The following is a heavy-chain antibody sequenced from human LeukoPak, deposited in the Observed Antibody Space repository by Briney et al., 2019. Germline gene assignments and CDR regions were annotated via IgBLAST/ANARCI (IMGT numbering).Heavy chain of an antibody. CDR1: GYTFTSYD. V-gene: IGHV1-8*01. J-gene: IGHJ6*03. Sequence: ASVKVSCKASGYTFTSYDINWVRQATGQGLEWMGWMNPNSGNTGYAQKFQGRVTMTRNTSISTAYMELSRLRSDDTAVYYCARGIWNQLRYYYMDVWGKGTTVTVSS. CDR3: ARGIWNQLRYYYMDV. D-gene: IGHD1-1*01. CDR2: MNPNSGNT.